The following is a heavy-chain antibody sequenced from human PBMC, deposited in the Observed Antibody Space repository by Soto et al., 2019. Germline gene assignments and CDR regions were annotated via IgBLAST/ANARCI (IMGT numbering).Heavy chain of an antibody. Sequence: EVQLVESGGGLVRPGGSLRLSCAASGFTFSYYWMHWVRQAPGKGLVWVSRIHSDGSSTTYADFVKGRFIISRDNARKTVDLQMNSVRVEDTAVYYCARGDRGAFDLWGQGTVVTVPS. D-gene: IGHD1-26*01. CDR3: ARGDRGAFDL. V-gene: IGHV3-74*01. CDR1: GFTFSYYW. CDR2: IHSDGSST. J-gene: IGHJ3*01.